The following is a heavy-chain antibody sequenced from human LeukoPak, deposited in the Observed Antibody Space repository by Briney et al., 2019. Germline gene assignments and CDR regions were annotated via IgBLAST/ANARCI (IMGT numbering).Heavy chain of an antibody. D-gene: IGHD6-6*01. Sequence: GGSLRLSCAASGFTFSRYSMNWVRQAPGKGLEWISYISSSSSTIYYADSVKGRFIVSRDNAKKSLYLQMNSLRAEDTALYYCARSPYSSSSLDYWGQGTLVTVSS. CDR3: ARSPYSSSSLDY. J-gene: IGHJ4*02. V-gene: IGHV3-48*01. CDR1: GFTFSRYS. CDR2: ISSSSSTI.